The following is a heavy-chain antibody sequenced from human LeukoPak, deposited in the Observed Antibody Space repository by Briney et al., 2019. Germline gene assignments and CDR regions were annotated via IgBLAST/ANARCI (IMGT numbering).Heavy chain of an antibody. CDR2: IRYDGSNK. J-gene: IGHJ4*02. CDR1: GFTFSSYG. CDR3: AKKEPRWLQLDFYY. Sequence: GGSLRLSCAASGFTFSSYGMHWVRQAPGKGLEWVAFIRYDGSNKYYADSVKGRFTISRDNSKNTLYLQMNSLRAEDTAVYYCAKKEPRWLQLDFYYWGQGTLVTVSS. D-gene: IGHD5-24*01. V-gene: IGHV3-30*02.